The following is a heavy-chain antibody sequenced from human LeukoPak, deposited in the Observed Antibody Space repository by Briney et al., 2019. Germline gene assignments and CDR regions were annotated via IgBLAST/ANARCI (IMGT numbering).Heavy chain of an antibody. CDR1: GFTFNSYW. J-gene: IGHJ4*02. CDR3: ARAYSYVSY. V-gene: IGHV3-7*01. D-gene: IGHD5-18*01. CDR2: IKQDGSDK. Sequence: QPGGSLRLSCAASGFTFNSYWMTWVRQAPGKGLEWVGKIKQDGSDKYYVDSVKGRFTISRDNAKNSLYLQMNSLRAEDTAVYYCARAYSYVSYWGQRALVTVSS.